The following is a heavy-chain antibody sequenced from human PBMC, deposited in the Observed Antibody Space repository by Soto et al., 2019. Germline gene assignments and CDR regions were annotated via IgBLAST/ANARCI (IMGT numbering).Heavy chain of an antibody. CDR2: ISAYNGNT. V-gene: IGHV1-18*01. CDR1: GYTFTSYG. D-gene: IGHD3-9*01. Sequence: ASVKVSCKASGYTFTSYGISWVRQAPGQGLEWMGWISAYNGNTNYAQKLQGRVTMTTDTSTSTAYMELRSLRSDDTAVYYCARDILTGYYPHYYYGMDVWGQGTTVTVSS. CDR3: ARDILTGYYPHYYYGMDV. J-gene: IGHJ6*02.